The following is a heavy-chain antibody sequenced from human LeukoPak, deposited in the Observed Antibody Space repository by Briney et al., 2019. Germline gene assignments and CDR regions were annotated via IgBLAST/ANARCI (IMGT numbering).Heavy chain of an antibody. CDR1: GGSISSYY. J-gene: IGHJ4*02. CDR2: IYYSGST. V-gene: IGHV4-59*08. Sequence: SETLSLTCTVPGGSISSYYWSWIRQPPGKGLEWIGYIYYSGSTNYNPSLKSRVTISVDTSKNQFSLKLSSVTAADTAVYYCARLSGYSSSWYGGVDYWGQGTLVTVSS. D-gene: IGHD6-13*01. CDR3: ARLSGYSSSWYGGVDY.